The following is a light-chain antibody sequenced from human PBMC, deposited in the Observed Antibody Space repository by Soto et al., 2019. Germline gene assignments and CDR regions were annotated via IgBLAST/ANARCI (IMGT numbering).Light chain of an antibody. J-gene: IGLJ2*01. CDR1: NRDVGGYNY. CDR3: SSYTGSSTLV. CDR2: DVS. Sequence: QSALTQPASVSGSPGQSITISCTGTNRDVGGYNYVSWYQQYPGKAPKLIIYDVSNRPSGVSNRFSGSKSGNTASLTIYGLQAEDEADYYCSSYTGSSTLVFGGGTQLTVL. V-gene: IGLV2-14*01.